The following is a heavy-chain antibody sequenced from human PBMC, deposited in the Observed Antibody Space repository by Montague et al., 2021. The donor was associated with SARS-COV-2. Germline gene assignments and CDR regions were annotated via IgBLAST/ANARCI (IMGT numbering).Heavy chain of an antibody. Sequence: SETLSLTCAVHGGSFSTYSWNWIRQPPGKGLEWIGEIHHGGSTNYNPSLKSRVTISADTSKNQFSLKLNSVAAADTAVYYCARLGDGVVPSPILGVGPYYSYYYMDVWGKGTTVTVSS. CDR1: GGSFSTYS. D-gene: IGHD3-10*01. CDR3: ARLGDGVVPSPILGVGPYYSYYYMDV. J-gene: IGHJ6*03. CDR2: IHHGGST. V-gene: IGHV4-34*01.